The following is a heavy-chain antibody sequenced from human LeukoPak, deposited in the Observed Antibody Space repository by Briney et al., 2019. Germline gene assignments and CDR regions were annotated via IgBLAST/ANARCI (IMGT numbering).Heavy chain of an antibody. J-gene: IGHJ5*02. D-gene: IGHD3-16*01. CDR1: GVSISSYY. Sequence: PSETLSLTCTVSGVSISSYYWSWIRQPPGKGLEWIGYIYYSGSTNYNPSLKSRVTISVDTSKNQFSLKLNSVTAADTAVYYCARGNLMGNWFDPWGQGTLVTVSS. CDR3: ARGNLMGNWFDP. CDR2: IYYSGST. V-gene: IGHV4-59*12.